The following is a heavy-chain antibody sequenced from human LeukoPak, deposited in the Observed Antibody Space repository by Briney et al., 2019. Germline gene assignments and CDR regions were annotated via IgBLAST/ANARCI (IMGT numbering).Heavy chain of an antibody. CDR1: GYAFTSYG. Sequence: ASVKVSCKASGYAFTSYGISWVRQAPGQGLEWMGWISAYNGNTNYAQKLHGRVTMTTDTSTSTAYMELRSLRSDDTAVYYCAREGPSIVGTTGSYYYYYIDVWGKGTTVTVSS. D-gene: IGHD1-26*01. J-gene: IGHJ6*03. CDR2: ISAYNGNT. V-gene: IGHV1-18*01. CDR3: AREGPSIVGTTGSYYYYYIDV.